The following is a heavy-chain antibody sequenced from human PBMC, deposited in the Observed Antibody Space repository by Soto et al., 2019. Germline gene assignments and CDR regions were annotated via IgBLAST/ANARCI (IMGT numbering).Heavy chain of an antibody. J-gene: IGHJ3*02. V-gene: IGHV1-69*02. CDR2: IIPILGIA. CDR3: ARAVPAATDACDI. Sequence: QVQLVQSGAEVKKPGSSVKVSCKASGGTFSSYTISWVRQAPGQGLEWMGRIIPILGIANYAQKFQVRVTITADKSTITAYMERSSLRSEDTAVYYCARAVPAATDACDIWGQGTMVTVSS. D-gene: IGHD2-2*01. CDR1: GGTFSSYT.